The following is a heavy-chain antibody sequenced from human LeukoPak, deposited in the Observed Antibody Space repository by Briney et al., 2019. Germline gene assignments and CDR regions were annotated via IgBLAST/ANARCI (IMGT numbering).Heavy chain of an antibody. CDR1: GFXFSSYS. CDR3: ARDLGIVVVPAAADY. CDR2: ISSSSSYI. Sequence: PGGSLRLSCAASGFXFSSYSINWVRQAPGKGLEWVSYISSSSSYIYYADSVKGRFTISRDNAKNSLYLQMNSLRAEDTAVYYCARDLGIVVVPAAADYWGQGTLVTVSS. D-gene: IGHD2-2*03. V-gene: IGHV3-21*01. J-gene: IGHJ4*02.